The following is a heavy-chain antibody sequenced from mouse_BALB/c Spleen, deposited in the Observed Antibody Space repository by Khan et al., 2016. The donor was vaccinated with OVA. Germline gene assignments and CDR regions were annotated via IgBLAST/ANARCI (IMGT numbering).Heavy chain of an antibody. V-gene: IGHV9-3-1*01. CDR1: GYTFTNYG. CDR3: APLRLRGGSYAMDY. D-gene: IGHD1-2*01. J-gene: IGHJ4*01. CDR2: INTYTGEP. Sequence: QIQLVQSGPELKKPGETVKISCKASGYTFTNYGMNWVKQAPRKGLKWMGWINTYTGEPTYADDFKGRFAFSLETSASTAYLQIHNLKNEDTATYFCAPLRLRGGSYAMDYWGQGTSVTVSS.